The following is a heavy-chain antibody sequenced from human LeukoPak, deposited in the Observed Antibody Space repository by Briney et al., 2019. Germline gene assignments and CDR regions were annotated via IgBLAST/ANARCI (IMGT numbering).Heavy chain of an antibody. CDR3: ARKWGIGYGSGSYYPY. J-gene: IGHJ4*02. Sequence: TSETLSLTCAVYGGSLSGYYWSWIRQPPGKGLEWIGEINHSGSTNYNPSLKSRVTISVDTSKNQFSLKLSSVTAADTAVYYCARKWGIGYGSGSYYPYWGQGTLVTVSS. D-gene: IGHD3-10*01. V-gene: IGHV4-34*01. CDR1: GGSLSGYY. CDR2: INHSGST.